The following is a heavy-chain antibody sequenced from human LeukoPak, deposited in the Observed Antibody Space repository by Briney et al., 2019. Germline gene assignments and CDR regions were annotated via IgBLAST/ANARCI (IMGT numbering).Heavy chain of an antibody. CDR1: GFTFSAYW. Sequence: GGSLRLSCAASGFTFSAYWMHWVRQAPGKGLVWVSRIKGDGSGASYADSVKGRFTISRDNAKNTLYLEMKSLRAEDTAVYYCACTSRPIDAWGQETLVTVSS. CDR3: ACTSRPIDA. J-gene: IGHJ5*02. V-gene: IGHV3-74*01. D-gene: IGHD2-8*01. CDR2: IKGDGSGA.